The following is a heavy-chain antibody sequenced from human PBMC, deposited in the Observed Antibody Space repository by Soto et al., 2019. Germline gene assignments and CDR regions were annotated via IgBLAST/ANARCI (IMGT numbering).Heavy chain of an antibody. Sequence: KPSETLSLTCAVSGGSISSDYWSWIRQPPGKGLEWIGYIYYSGSTNYNPSLKSRVTISVDTSKNQFSLKLTSVTAADTAVYYCARDKITGLFDYWGQGTLVTVS. CDR1: GGSISSDY. CDR3: ARDKITGLFDY. V-gene: IGHV4-59*12. D-gene: IGHD2-8*02. J-gene: IGHJ4*02. CDR2: IYYSGST.